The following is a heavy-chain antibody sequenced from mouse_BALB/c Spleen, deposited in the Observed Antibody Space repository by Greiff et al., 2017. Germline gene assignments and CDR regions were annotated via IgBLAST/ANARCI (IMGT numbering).Heavy chain of an antibody. V-gene: IGHV5-9*03. CDR2: ISSGGGNT. Sequence: EVQGVESGGGLVKPGGSLKLSCAASGFTFSSYTMSWVRQTPEKRLEWVATISSGGGNTYYPDSVKGRFTISRDNAKNNLYLQMSSLRSEDTALYYCARWDYGSSSYAMDYWGQGTSVTVSS. CDR3: ARWDYGSSSYAMDY. D-gene: IGHD1-1*01. CDR1: GFTFSSYT. J-gene: IGHJ4*01.